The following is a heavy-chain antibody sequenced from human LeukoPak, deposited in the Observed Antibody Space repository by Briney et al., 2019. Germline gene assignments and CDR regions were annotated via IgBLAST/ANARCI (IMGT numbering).Heavy chain of an antibody. V-gene: IGHV4-34*01. CDR1: GGSFSGYY. CDR3: ARGPVGLARIWLQSYYFDY. D-gene: IGHD5-24*01. J-gene: IGHJ4*02. CDR2: INHSGST. Sequence: SETLSLTCAVYGGSFSGYYWSWIRQPPGKGLEWIGEINHSGSTNYNPSLKSRVTISVDTSKNQFSLKLSSVTAADTAVYYCARGPVGLARIWLQSYYFDYSGQGTLVTVSS.